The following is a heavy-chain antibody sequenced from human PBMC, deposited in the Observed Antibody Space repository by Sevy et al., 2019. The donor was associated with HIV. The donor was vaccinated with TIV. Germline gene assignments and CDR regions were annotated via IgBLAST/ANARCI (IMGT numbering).Heavy chain of an antibody. CDR1: GDSVSSNSGA. CDR2: TYYRSKWYN. D-gene: IGHD6-13*01. Sequence: SQTLSLTCAISGDSVSSNSGAWIWIRQSPSRGLEWLGRTYYRSKWYNDYAVSVKSRITINPDTSKNQLSLQLNSVIPVDTAVYACERWRDIAPAAPDAFDVWGQGTMVTVSS. J-gene: IGHJ3*01. V-gene: IGHV6-1*01. CDR3: ERWRDIAPAAPDAFDV.